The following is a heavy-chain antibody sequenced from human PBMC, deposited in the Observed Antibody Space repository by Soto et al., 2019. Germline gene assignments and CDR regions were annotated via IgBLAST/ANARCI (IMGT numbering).Heavy chain of an antibody. D-gene: IGHD3-3*01. V-gene: IGHV4-39*01. Sequence: PSETLSLTCIVSGGSLSSPNYYWAWIRQPPGKGLEWIGSMEYSGNSYYNPSLNSRVTMSVDTSKNQFSLKLSSVTAADTAVYYCARGRVTIFGVVETDYWGQGTLVTVSS. CDR3: ARGRVTIFGVVETDY. CDR2: MEYSGNS. CDR1: GGSLSSPNYY. J-gene: IGHJ4*02.